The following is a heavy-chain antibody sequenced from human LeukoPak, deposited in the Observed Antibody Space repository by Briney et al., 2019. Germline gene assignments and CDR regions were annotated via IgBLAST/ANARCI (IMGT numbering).Heavy chain of an antibody. D-gene: IGHD1-26*01. J-gene: IGHJ4*02. CDR2: IIPIFGAA. Sequence: SVKVSCKASGGTFTSYAISWGRQAPGQGLEWTGRIIPIFGAANYAQKFQGRVTITTDESTSTAYMELSSLRSEDTAVYYCAREVRSGSYPTDYWGQGTLVTVSS. CDR1: GGTFTSYA. CDR3: AREVRSGSYPTDY. V-gene: IGHV1-69*05.